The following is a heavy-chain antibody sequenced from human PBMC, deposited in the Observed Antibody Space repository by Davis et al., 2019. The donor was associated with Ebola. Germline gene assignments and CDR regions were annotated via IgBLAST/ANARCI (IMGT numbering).Heavy chain of an antibody. Sequence: SETLSLTCTVSGGSISSYYWSWIRQPPGKGLEWIGYIYYSGSTNYNPSLKSRVTISVDTSKNQFSLKLSSVTAADTAVYYCARAPPTYYYDSSGYYMSPDAFDIWGQGTMVTVSS. D-gene: IGHD3-22*01. V-gene: IGHV4-59*08. CDR1: GGSISSYY. CDR3: ARAPPTYYYDSSGYYMSPDAFDI. CDR2: IYYSGST. J-gene: IGHJ3*02.